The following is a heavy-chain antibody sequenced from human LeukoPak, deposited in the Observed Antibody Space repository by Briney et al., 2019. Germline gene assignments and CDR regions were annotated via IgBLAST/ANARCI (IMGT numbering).Heavy chain of an antibody. Sequence: GGSLRLSCAASGFTFSSYAMSWVRQAPGKGLELVSAISGSGGSTYYADSVKGRFTISRDNSKNTLYLQMNSLRAEDTAVYYCAKASLGEGSRRFLKWYLREYFDYWGQGTLVTVSS. CDR2: ISGSGGST. V-gene: IGHV3-23*01. CDR1: GFTFSSYA. J-gene: IGHJ4*02. CDR3: AKASLGEGSRRFLKWYLREYFDY. D-gene: IGHD3-3*01.